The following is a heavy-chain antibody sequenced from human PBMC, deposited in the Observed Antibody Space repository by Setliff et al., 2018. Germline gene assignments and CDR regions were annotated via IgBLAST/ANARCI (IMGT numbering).Heavy chain of an antibody. Sequence: SETLSLTCTVSGGSISSYYWSWIRQHPGKGLEWIGYIYYSGTTYYNPSLKSRVTISLDTSKNQFSLNLSSVTAADTAVYYCARGTFDTSGYFPYPIGYWGQGTLVTVSS. CDR2: IYYSGTT. CDR1: GGSISSYY. J-gene: IGHJ4*02. D-gene: IGHD3-22*01. V-gene: IGHV4-59*06. CDR3: ARGTFDTSGYFPYPIGY.